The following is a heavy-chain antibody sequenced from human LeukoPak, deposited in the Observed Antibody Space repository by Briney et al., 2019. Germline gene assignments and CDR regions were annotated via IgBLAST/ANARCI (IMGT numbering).Heavy chain of an antibody. CDR3: TSLSGP. CDR2: INSDGSST. Sequence: PGGSLRLSCAASGITFSSNWMHWVRQAPGKGLVWVSRINSDGSSTSYADSVKGRFTISRDDAKNTLYLQMNSLRVEDTAVYYCTSLSGPWGQGTLVTVSS. D-gene: IGHD3-10*01. CDR1: GITFSSNW. J-gene: IGHJ4*02. V-gene: IGHV3-74*01.